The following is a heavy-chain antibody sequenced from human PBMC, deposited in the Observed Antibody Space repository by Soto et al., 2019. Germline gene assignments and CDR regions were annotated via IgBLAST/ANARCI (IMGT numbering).Heavy chain of an antibody. V-gene: IGHV3-11*06. Sequence: QVQVVESGGGLVKPGGSLRLSCAASGFTFSEYYMSWIRQAPGKGLEWVSFISSSGDSTKYADSVKGRFTISRDNAKNSLSLQLNSLRAEDTAVYYCARGGVKGTTSRGQVYNWGQGTLVTVSS. J-gene: IGHJ4*02. D-gene: IGHD1-7*01. CDR3: ARGGVKGTTSRGQVYN. CDR2: ISSSGDST. CDR1: GFTFSEYY.